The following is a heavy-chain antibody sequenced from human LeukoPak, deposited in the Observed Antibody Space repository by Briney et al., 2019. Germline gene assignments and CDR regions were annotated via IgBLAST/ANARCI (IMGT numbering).Heavy chain of an antibody. D-gene: IGHD4-17*01. V-gene: IGHV3-13*01. Sequence: PGGSLRLSCAASGFMFSSHDMHWVRQVPGKGLEWVSAIGTAGDTHYADSVKGRFTISRENAKNSLYLQMNSLRAGDTAVYYCARLTVTYGMDVWGQGTTVTVSS. CDR1: GFMFSSHD. CDR2: IGTAGDT. CDR3: ARLTVTYGMDV. J-gene: IGHJ6*02.